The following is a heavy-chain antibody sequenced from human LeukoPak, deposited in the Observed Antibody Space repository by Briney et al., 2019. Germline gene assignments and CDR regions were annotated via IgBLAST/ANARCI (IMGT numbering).Heavy chain of an antibody. D-gene: IGHD6-19*01. V-gene: IGHV3-9*03. J-gene: IGHJ4*02. Sequence: GRSLRLSCAASGFTFDDYAMHWVRQAPGKGLEWVSGISWNSGSIGYADSVKGRFTISRDNAKNSLYLQMNSLRAEDMALYYCSRLTQYSSGWYYFDYWGQGTLVTVSS. CDR1: GFTFDDYA. CDR2: ISWNSGSI. CDR3: SRLTQYSSGWYYFDY.